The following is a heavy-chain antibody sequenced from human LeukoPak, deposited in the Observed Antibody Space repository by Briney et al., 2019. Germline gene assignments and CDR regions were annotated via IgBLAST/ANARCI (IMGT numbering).Heavy chain of an antibody. J-gene: IGHJ4*02. V-gene: IGHV3-23*01. CDR2: ISGSGGST. Sequence: GGSLRLSCAASGFTFSSYAMSWVRQAPGKGLEWVSAISGSGGSTYYADSVKGRFTIPRDNSKNTLYLQMNSLRAEDTAVYYCAKDQGGNIVLMVYAISSGFDYWGQGTLVTVSS. D-gene: IGHD2-8*01. CDR3: AKDQGGNIVLMVYAISSGFDY. CDR1: GFTFSSYA.